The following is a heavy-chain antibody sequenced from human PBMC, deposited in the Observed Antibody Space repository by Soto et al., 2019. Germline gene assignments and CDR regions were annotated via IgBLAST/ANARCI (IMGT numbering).Heavy chain of an antibody. J-gene: IGHJ6*02. CDR3: IQSRCGADCLQSYASYYYYGMDV. CDR2: IYWDDDK. D-gene: IGHD2-21*02. Sequence: QITLKESGPTLVKPTQTLTLTCTFSAFSLSTGGVGVGWIRQPPGKALEWLALIYWDDDKRYSPSLRSRLTISKDTSKNKVVLTITNMDPVDTATYYCIQSRCGADCLQSYASYYYYGMDVWGQGTTVTVSS. CDR1: AFSLSTGGVG. V-gene: IGHV2-5*02.